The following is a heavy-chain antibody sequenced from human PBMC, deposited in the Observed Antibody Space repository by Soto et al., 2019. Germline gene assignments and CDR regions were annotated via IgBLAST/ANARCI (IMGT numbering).Heavy chain of an antibody. D-gene: IGHD3-9*01. V-gene: IGHV3-48*04. Sequence: PGGSLRLSCEASGFTFTSYRMVWVRQASGKGLECVSYIFVSSSPIYYTDSVRGRFTVSRDNAKNSLFLLINSLRAEDTAVYYCARDKDWAFDYWGQGT. CDR1: GFTFTSYR. CDR2: IFVSSSPI. J-gene: IGHJ4*02. CDR3: ARDKDWAFDY.